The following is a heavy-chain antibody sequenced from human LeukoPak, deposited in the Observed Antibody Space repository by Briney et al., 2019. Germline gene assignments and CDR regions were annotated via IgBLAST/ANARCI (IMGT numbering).Heavy chain of an antibody. J-gene: IGHJ2*01. V-gene: IGHV1-69-2*01. CDR1: GYTFTDYY. CDR2: VDPEDGET. Sequence: ATVKISCKASGYTFTDYYMHWVQQAPGKGLEWMERVDPEDGETIYAEKFQGRVTITADTSTDTAYMELSSLRSEDTAVYYCATDQVGSDPLGPYFDLWGRGTLVTVSS. CDR3: ATDQVGSDPLGPYFDL. D-gene: IGHD3-10*01.